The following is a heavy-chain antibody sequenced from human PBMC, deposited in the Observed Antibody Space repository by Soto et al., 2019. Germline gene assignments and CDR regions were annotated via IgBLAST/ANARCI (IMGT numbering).Heavy chain of an antibody. CDR2: INAGNGNT. J-gene: IGHJ6*03. Sequence: ASVKVSCKASGYTFTSYAMHWARQAPGQRLEWMGWINAGNGNTKYSQKFQGRVTITRDTSASTAYMELSSLRSEDTAVYYCARDRTYRLSSSWYLVRDCYYYYMDVWAKATTVTVSS. V-gene: IGHV1-3*01. CDR3: ARDRTYRLSSSWYLVRDCYYYYMDV. D-gene: IGHD6-13*01. CDR1: GYTFTSYA.